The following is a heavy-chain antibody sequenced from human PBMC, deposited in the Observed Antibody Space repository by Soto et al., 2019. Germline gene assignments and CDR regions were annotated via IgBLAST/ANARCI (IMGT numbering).Heavy chain of an antibody. Sequence: QVHLQQWGAGLLKPSETLSLTCAVYGESFIGYYWTWIRQPPGKGLEWIGEINHRGSANYNPSLKNRVTISVDTSNNQFSLKLSSVTAADTSVYYCARTDIVTTNCFDPWGQGTLVTVSS. V-gene: IGHV4-34*02. CDR1: GESFIGYY. CDR2: INHRGSA. D-gene: IGHD5-12*01. J-gene: IGHJ5*02. CDR3: ARTDIVTTNCFDP.